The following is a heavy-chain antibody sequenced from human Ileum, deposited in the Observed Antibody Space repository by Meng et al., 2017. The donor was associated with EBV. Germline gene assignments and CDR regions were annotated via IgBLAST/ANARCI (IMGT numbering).Heavy chain of an antibody. V-gene: IGHV1-18*01. J-gene: IGHJ4*02. CDR1: GYTFTNYG. Sequence: QAQLVQSGGEVKKPXXSVKVSCKASGYTFTNYGITWVRQAPGQGLEWMGWINAYNGDTNYAQTLQGRVTMTTDTSTSTAYMELRSLRSDDTAVYYCARVEVGITSVDYWGQGTLVTVSS. CDR3: ARVEVGITSVDY. D-gene: IGHD1-26*01. CDR2: INAYNGDT.